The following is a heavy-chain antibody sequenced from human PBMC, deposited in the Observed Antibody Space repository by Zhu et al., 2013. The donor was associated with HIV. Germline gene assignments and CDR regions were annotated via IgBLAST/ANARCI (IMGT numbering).Heavy chain of an antibody. V-gene: IGHV4-34*01. Sequence: QVQLQQWGAGLLKPSETLSLTCAVYGGSFSGYYWSWIRQPPGKGLEWIGEINHSGSTNYNPSLKSRVTISVDTSKNQFSLKLSSVTAADTAVYYCARGGYYYGSGSYLGSDYYYYMDVWGKDHGHRLL. CDR1: GGSFSGYY. J-gene: IGHJ6*03. D-gene: IGHD3-10*01. CDR2: INHSGST. CDR3: ARGGYYYGSGSYLGSDYYYYMDV.